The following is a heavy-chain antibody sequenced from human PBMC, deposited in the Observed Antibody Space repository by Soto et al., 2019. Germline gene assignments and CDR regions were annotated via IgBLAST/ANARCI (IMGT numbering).Heavy chain of an antibody. V-gene: IGHV3-21*01. CDR1: GFTFSSYS. D-gene: IGHD5-12*01. J-gene: IGHJ5*02. CDR3: ATVATNSYNWLDP. CDR2: ISSSSSYI. Sequence: GGSLRLSCAASGFTFSSYSMNWVRQAPGKGLEWVSSISSSSSYIYYADSVKGRFTISRDNAKNTVYLQMNSLRAEDTAVYYCATVATNSYNWLDPWGQGTLVTVSS.